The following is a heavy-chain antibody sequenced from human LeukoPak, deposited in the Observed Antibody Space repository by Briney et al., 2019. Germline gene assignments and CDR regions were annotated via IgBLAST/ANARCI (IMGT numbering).Heavy chain of an antibody. D-gene: IGHD6-19*01. J-gene: IGHJ5*02. CDR1: GYTFTGYY. CDR3: AIVGPLYSSANWFDP. Sequence: ASVKVSCKASGYTFTGYYMHWVRQAPGQGLEWTGWINPNSGGTNYAQKFQGRVTMTRDTSISTAYMELSRLRSDDTAVDYCAIVGPLYSSANWFDPWGQGTLVTVSS. CDR2: INPNSGGT. V-gene: IGHV1-2*02.